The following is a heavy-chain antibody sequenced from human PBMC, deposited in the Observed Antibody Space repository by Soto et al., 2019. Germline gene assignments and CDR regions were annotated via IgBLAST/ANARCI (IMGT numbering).Heavy chain of an antibody. CDR1: GGSISSYH. J-gene: IGHJ4*02. V-gene: IGHV4-59*01. CDR2: ISYSGST. D-gene: IGHD5-12*01. Sequence: KASETLSLTCTVSGGSISSYHWSWIRQPPGKGLEWIGYISYSGSTNYTPSLKSRVTISADTSKNQFSLNLSSVTAADTAVYYCARVAGDDGYYYYYFDYWGQGTLVTVSS. CDR3: ARVAGDDGYYYYYFDY.